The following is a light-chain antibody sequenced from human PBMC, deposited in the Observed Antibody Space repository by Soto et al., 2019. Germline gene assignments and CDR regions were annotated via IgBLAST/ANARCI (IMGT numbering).Light chain of an antibody. Sequence: DIQMTQSPSSLSASVGDRVTITCRASQGISIYLAWFQQKPGEAPKSLIYAASSLRSGVPSKFRGSGSGTDCTLTISSLQPEDFATYYCQQYNSFPLTFGGGTKVEIK. CDR3: QQYNSFPLT. V-gene: IGKV1-16*02. CDR2: AAS. J-gene: IGKJ4*01. CDR1: QGISIY.